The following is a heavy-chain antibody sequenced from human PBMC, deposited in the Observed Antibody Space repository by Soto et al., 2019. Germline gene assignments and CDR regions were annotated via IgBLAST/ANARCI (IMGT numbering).Heavy chain of an antibody. V-gene: IGHV3-30-3*01. CDR2: ISYDGSNK. Sequence: PVGSLRLSCAASGFTFSSYAMHWVRQAPGKGLEWVAVISYDGSNKYYADSVKGRFTISRDNSKNTLYLQMNSLRAEDTAVYYCARDASGIAVAGHFDYWGQGTLVTVSS. CDR1: GFTFSSYA. CDR3: ARDASGIAVAGHFDY. D-gene: IGHD6-19*01. J-gene: IGHJ4*02.